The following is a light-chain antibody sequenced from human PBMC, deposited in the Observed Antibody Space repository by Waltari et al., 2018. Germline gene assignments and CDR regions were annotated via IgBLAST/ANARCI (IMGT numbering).Light chain of an antibody. Sequence: DIVVTQSPLSMPVTPGEPASMSCRSSQSLLHTNGYIYLDWYLQKPGHPPQFLIYLGSNRASGFPVMFSASGTGTYFTLMISRLDAEDVCIYYCMHALRTPTFGPGSYVD. J-gene: IGKJ3*01. CDR3: MHALRTPT. V-gene: IGKV2-28*01. CDR2: LGS. CDR1: QSLLHTNGYIY.